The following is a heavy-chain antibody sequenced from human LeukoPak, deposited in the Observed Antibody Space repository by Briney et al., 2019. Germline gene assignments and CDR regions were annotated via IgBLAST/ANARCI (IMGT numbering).Heavy chain of an antibody. J-gene: IGHJ4*02. Sequence: GESLKISCKGSGFTVTDHWIAWVRQMPGKGLEWVGIIHPAVSDTPKSPSFQGQVVISVDGSISTAYLQWNSLKASETAMYYCAASPPHCGADCPFDYWGQGTLVTVSS. D-gene: IGHD2-21*02. V-gene: IGHV5-51*01. CDR3: AASPPHCGADCPFDY. CDR1: GFTVTDHW. CDR2: IHPAVSDT.